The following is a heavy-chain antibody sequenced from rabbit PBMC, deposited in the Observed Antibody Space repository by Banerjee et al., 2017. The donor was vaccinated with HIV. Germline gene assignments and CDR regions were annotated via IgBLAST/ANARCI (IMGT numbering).Heavy chain of an antibody. V-gene: IGHV1S40*01. D-gene: IGHD4-1*01. CDR3: ARAYNTGWGGYFSL. CDR1: GFSFSSSYY. CDR2: IDTGDISA. J-gene: IGHJ4*01. Sequence: QSLEESGGGLVQPEGSLTLTCTASGFSFSSSYYLCWVRQAPGKGLEWIACIDTGDISAHFANWVNGRFTVSLDNAQNTVFLQMTSLTVADTATYFCARAYNTGWGGYFSLWGQGTLVTVS.